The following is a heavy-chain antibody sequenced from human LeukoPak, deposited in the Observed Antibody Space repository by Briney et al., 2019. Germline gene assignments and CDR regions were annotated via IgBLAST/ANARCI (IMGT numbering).Heavy chain of an antibody. CDR3: AREGNWNDDYYYYYYMDV. V-gene: IGHV3-53*01. J-gene: IGHJ6*03. Sequence: PGGSLRLSCAASGFTVSSNYMSWVRQAPGKGLEWVSVIYSGGSTYYADSVKGRFTISRDNAKNSLYLQMNSLRAEDTAVYYCAREGNWNDDYYYYYYMDVWGKGTTVTVSS. CDR2: IYSGGST. D-gene: IGHD1-1*01. CDR1: GFTVSSNY.